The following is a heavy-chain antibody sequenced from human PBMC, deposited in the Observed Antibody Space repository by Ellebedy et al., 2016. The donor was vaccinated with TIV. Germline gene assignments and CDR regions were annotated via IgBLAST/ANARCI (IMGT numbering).Heavy chain of an antibody. Sequence: AASVKVSCKASGYTFTAYYMHWVRQAPGQGLEWMGWINPNSGGTNYAQKFQGRVTMTRDTSISTAYMELSRLRSDDTAVYYCARGGLAAAGTWFDPWGQGTLVTVSS. CDR2: INPNSGGT. CDR3: ARGGLAAAGTWFDP. CDR1: GYTFTAYY. J-gene: IGHJ5*02. V-gene: IGHV1-2*02. D-gene: IGHD6-13*01.